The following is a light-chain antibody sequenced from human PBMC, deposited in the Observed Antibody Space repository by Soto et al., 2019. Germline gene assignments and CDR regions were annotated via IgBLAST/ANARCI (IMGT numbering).Light chain of an antibody. CDR2: GTG. V-gene: IGKV3-20*01. CDR1: QSVSRSY. Sequence: EIVLTQSPGTLSLSPGXRATLSCRASQSVSRSYLAWYQHKRGQAPRLLMFGTGSRATGIPDRFSGTGSGTDFTLIINRLEPEDFAVYYCQQYSSTPHTFGQGTKVDIK. J-gene: IGKJ2*01. CDR3: QQYSSTPHT.